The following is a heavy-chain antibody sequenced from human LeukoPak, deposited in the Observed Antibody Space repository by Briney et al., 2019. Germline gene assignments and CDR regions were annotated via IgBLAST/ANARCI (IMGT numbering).Heavy chain of an antibody. CDR2: IYYSGST. CDR3: ARGYYYDSSGYSNYFDY. CDR1: GGSISSYY. J-gene: IGHJ4*02. V-gene: IGHV4-59*01. Sequence: PSETLSLTCTVCGGSISSYYWSWIRQPPGKGLEWIGYIYYSGSTNYNPSLKSRVTISVDTSKNQFSLKLSSVTAADTAVYYCARGYYYDSSGYSNYFDYWGQGTLVTVSS. D-gene: IGHD3-22*01.